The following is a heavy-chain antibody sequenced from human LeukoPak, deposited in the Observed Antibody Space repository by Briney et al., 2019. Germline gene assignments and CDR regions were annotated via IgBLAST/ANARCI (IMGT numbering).Heavy chain of an antibody. D-gene: IGHD3-16*01. CDR2: IIPIFGTA. Sequence: GASVKVSCKASGGTFSSYAISWVRQAPGQGLEWMGGIIPIFGTANYAQKFQGRVTITADESASTAYMELSSLRFEDTAVYYCARGRYDVEYYYYYYGMDVWGQGTTVTVSS. CDR1: GGTFSSYA. CDR3: ARGRYDVEYYYYYYGMDV. V-gene: IGHV1-69*13. J-gene: IGHJ6*02.